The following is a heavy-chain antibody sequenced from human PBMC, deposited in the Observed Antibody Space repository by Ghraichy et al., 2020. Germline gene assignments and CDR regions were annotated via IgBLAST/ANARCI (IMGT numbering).Heavy chain of an antibody. D-gene: IGHD3-9*01. CDR2: INHSGST. Sequence: SETLSLTCAVYGGSFTADSWNWIRQPPGKGLEWIGEINHSGSTTYNPSLKSRVTTSVDMSKNQFSLKLSSVTAADTAVYYCAITYYYILTGYQIKNDWGQGTLVTVSS. V-gene: IGHV4-34*01. J-gene: IGHJ4*02. CDR3: AITYYYILTGYQIKND. CDR1: GGSFTADS.